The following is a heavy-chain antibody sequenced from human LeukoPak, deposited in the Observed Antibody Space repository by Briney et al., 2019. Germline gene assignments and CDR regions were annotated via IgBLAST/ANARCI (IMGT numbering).Heavy chain of an antibody. Sequence: SETLSLTCAVSGGSITSSKYFWGWIRQPPGKELELIGIISHSGSTDYNPSLKSRVTISTDTSKNQFSLKLTSVTAADTAVYYCAGLGVMVLVYQFEYWGRGTPVTVSS. CDR3: AGLGVMVLVYQFEY. V-gene: IGHV4-39*07. J-gene: IGHJ4*02. CDR1: GGSITSSKYF. CDR2: ISHSGST. D-gene: IGHD2-8*01.